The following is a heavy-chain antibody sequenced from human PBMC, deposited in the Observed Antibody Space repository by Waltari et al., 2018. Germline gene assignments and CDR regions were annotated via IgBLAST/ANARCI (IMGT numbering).Heavy chain of an antibody. CDR2: IWYDGSNK. D-gene: IGHD3-10*01. Sequence: QVQLVESGGGVVQPGRSLRLSCAASGFTFRSYGMHWVRQAPGKGLEWVAVIWYDGSNKYYADSVKGRFTISRDNSKNTLYLQMNSLRAEDTAMYYCAKDFVTMVRGVEYWGQGTLVTVSS. J-gene: IGHJ4*02. CDR3: AKDFVTMVRGVEY. V-gene: IGHV3-30*18. CDR1: GFTFRSYG.